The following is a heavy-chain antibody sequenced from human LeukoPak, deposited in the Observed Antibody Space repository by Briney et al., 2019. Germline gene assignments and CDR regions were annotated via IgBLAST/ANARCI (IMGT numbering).Heavy chain of an antibody. J-gene: IGHJ4*02. CDR1: GGSISSGGHY. Sequence: SETLSLTCTVSGGSISSGGHYWSWIRPHPGMGLEWIGCIYYSGSTYYNPSLKSRVTIPVDTSKNQFALRLSSLTAADTAVYYCARGGSGEGYWGQGTLVTVSS. CDR2: IYYSGST. CDR3: ARGGSGEGY. D-gene: IGHD6-25*01. V-gene: IGHV4-31*03.